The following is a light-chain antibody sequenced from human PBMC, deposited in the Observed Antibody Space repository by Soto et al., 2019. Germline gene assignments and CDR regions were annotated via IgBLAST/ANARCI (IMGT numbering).Light chain of an antibody. V-gene: IGLV2-11*01. J-gene: IGLJ1*01. Sequence: QSALTQPRSVSGSPGQSLTISCTGTSSDVGGYNYVSWYHQHPGKVPKLMIYDVTKRPSGVPDRFSGSKSGNTASLTISGLQSEDEADYYCCSHAGSYTYVFGTGTKLTVL. CDR3: CSHAGSYTYV. CDR2: DVT. CDR1: SSDVGGYNY.